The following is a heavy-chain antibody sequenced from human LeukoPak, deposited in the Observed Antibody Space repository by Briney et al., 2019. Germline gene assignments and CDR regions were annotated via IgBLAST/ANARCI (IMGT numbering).Heavy chain of an antibody. Sequence: GGSLRLSCAASGFTFSSYAMSWVRQAPGKGLEWVSAISGSGGSTYYADSVKGRFTISRDNSKNTLYLQMNSLRAEDTAAYYCASSSESEVVPARWGQGTLVTVSS. V-gene: IGHV3-23*01. J-gene: IGHJ4*02. CDR2: ISGSGGST. D-gene: IGHD2-2*01. CDR3: ASSSESEVVPAR. CDR1: GFTFSSYA.